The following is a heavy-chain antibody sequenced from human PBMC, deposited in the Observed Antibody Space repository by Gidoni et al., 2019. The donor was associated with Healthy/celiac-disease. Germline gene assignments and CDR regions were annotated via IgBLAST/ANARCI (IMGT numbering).Heavy chain of an antibody. CDR1: GYSLTELS. D-gene: IGHD1-26*01. V-gene: IGHV1-24*01. CDR3: ATFPYSRGFDY. CDR2: FDPEDGET. Sequence: QVQLVESGAEVKTTAASAKVSCKGSGYSLTELSMHWVRQSPGKGLEWVGGFDPEDGETIYAQKFQGRVTMTEDTSTDTAYMELSSLRSEDTAVYYCATFPYSRGFDYWGQGTLVTVSS. J-gene: IGHJ4*02.